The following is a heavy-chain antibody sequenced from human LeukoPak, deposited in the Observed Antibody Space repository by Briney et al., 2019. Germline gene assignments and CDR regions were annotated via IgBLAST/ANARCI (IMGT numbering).Heavy chain of an antibody. CDR2: INAGNGNT. CDR1: GYTFTSYA. V-gene: IGHV1-3*01. J-gene: IGHJ4*02. CDR3: ATAKQYYYDSSGSHYFDY. Sequence: ASVKVSCKASGYTFTSYAMHWVRQAPGQRLEWMGWINAGNGNTKYSQKFQGRVTITRDTSASTAYMELSSLRSEDTAVYYCATAKQYYYDSSGSHYFDYWGQGTLVTVSS. D-gene: IGHD3-22*01.